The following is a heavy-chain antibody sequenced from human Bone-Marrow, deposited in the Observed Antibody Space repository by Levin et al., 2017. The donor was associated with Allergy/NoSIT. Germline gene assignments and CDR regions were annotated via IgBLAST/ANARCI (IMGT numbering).Heavy chain of an antibody. D-gene: IGHD2-2*01. V-gene: IGHV1-46*01. CDR2: INPSGGST. CDR1: GYTFTSYY. J-gene: IGHJ6*02. CDR3: ARDSPHIVVVPADLRPASALDV. Sequence: ASVKVSCKASGYTFTSYYMHWVRQAPGQGLEWMGIINPSGGSTSYAQKFQGRVTMTRDTSTSTVYMELSSLRSEDTAVYYCARDSPHIVVVPADLRPASALDVWGQGTTVTVSS.